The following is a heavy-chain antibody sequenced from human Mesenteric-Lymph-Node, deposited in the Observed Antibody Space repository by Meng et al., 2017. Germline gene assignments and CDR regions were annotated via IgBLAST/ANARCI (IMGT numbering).Heavy chain of an antibody. CDR1: GFTFSSYS. Sequence: EVQLVDYWGGLVQPGGSLRFSCAASGFTFSSYSMNWIRQAPGKGLEWVSSISSSSSYIYYADSVKGRFTISRDNAKNSLYLQMNSLRAEDTAVYYCARDGSGYDPYFGYWGQGTLVTVSS. CDR2: ISSSSSYI. V-gene: IGHV3-21*01. CDR3: ARDGSGYDPYFGY. J-gene: IGHJ4*02. D-gene: IGHD5-12*01.